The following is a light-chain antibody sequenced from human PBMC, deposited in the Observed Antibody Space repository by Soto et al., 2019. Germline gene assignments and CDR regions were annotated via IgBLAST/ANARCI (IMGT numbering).Light chain of an antibody. CDR2: EGS. Sequence: QSALTQPASVSGSPGQSITIYCTGTSSDVGSYNLVSWYQQHPGKAPKLMIYEGSKRPSGVSNRFSGSKSGNMASLTISGLQAEDEADYYCCSYAGSSTFVVFGAGTQLTVL. CDR1: SSDVGSYNL. V-gene: IGLV2-23*01. CDR3: CSYAGSSTFVV. J-gene: IGLJ2*01.